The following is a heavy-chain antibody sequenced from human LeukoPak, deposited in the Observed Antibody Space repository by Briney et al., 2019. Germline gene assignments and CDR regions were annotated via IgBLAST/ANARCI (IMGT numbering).Heavy chain of an antibody. J-gene: IGHJ4*02. V-gene: IGHV3-73*01. Sequence: PGGSLRLSCAASGFTFSGSAMHWVRQASGKGLEWVGRIRSKANSYATAYAASVKGRFTISRDDSKNTAYLQMNSLKTEDTAVYYCTRLAVIGSWGWGQGTLVTVSS. D-gene: IGHD6-13*01. CDR3: TRLAVIGSWG. CDR1: GFTFSGSA. CDR2: IRSKANSYAT.